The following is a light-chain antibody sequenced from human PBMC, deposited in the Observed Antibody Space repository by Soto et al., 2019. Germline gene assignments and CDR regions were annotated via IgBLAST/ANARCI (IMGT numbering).Light chain of an antibody. CDR3: QQHASWIT. Sequence: EGVLKQSPATVSLSPGETATLSCRASNSVAIYLAWYQQKPGQAPRILIYDASNRATGIPARFSGSGSGTDFTLTISSLEPEDFAVYYCQQHASWITFGGGTKVEIK. J-gene: IGKJ4*01. CDR1: NSVAIY. V-gene: IGKV3-11*01. CDR2: DAS.